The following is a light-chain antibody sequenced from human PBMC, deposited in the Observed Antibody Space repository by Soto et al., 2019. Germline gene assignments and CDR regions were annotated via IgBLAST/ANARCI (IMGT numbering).Light chain of an antibody. V-gene: IGKV3-15*01. CDR2: GAS. Sequence: IVLARASGTPFFSPGGRATPSCRASQSVRGKLAWYQQKPGQSPRLIVYGASSRATGIPARFSGIGSGTEFTLTISSLQSEDFAVYYCQQYNNWPFITFGQGTRLEIK. CDR3: QQYNNWPFIT. CDR1: QSVRGK. J-gene: IGKJ5*01.